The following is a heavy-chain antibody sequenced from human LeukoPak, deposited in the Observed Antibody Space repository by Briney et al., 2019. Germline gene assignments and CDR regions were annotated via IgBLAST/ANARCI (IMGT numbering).Heavy chain of an antibody. CDR1: GYSISSGYY. V-gene: IGHV4-38-2*02. Sequence: SETLSLTCTVSGYSISSGYYWGWIRPPPGNGLEWIGSIYHSGSTYYNPSLKSRVTISVDTSKNQFSLNLSSVTAADTAVYYCERTTGRDAFDIWGQGTMVTVSS. J-gene: IGHJ3*02. CDR3: ERTTGRDAFDI. CDR2: IYHSGST. D-gene: IGHD1-26*01.